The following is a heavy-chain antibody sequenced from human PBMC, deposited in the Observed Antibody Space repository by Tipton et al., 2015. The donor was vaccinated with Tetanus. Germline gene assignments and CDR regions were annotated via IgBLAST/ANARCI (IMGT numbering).Heavy chain of an antibody. Sequence: TLSLTCAVYGGSFSGYYWSWIRQPPGKGLEWIGEINHSGSTNYNPSLKSRVTISVDTSKNQFSLKLSSVTAADTAVYYCARGNPRGDWFDPWGQGTLVTVSS. CDR2: INHSGST. J-gene: IGHJ5*02. CDR3: ARGNPRGDWFDP. CDR1: GGSFSGYY. V-gene: IGHV4-34*01.